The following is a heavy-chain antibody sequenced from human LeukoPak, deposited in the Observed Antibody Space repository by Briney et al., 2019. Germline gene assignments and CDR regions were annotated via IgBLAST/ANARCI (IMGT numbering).Heavy chain of an antibody. J-gene: IGHJ4*02. D-gene: IGHD3-3*01. CDR3: ARGGAYYDFWSGGVIDY. V-gene: IGHV3-7*01. CDR1: GFTFSSYW. Sequence: GGSLRLSCAASGFTFSSYWMSWVRQAPGKGLEWVANIKQDGSEKYYVDSVKGRFTISRDNAKNSLYLQMNSLRAEDTAVYYCARGGAYYDFWSGGVIDYWGQGTLVTVSS. CDR2: IKQDGSEK.